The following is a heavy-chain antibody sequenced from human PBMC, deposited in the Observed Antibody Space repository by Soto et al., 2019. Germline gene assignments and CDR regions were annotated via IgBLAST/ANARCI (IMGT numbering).Heavy chain of an antibody. CDR3: AYTWVVTCSGISCQDLDAFDI. D-gene: IGHD2-15*01. J-gene: IGHJ3*02. CDR1: GFSLSTSGVG. CDR2: IYWDDDK. Sequence: QITLKESGPPLVKPTQPLTLTCTFSGFSLSTSGVGVGWICQPPGKALEWLALIYWDDDKHYSPSLKTRLTITKDPSKNPVLLPMTNMDPVETAPYYCAYTWVVTCSGISCQDLDAFDIWGQGTLVTVSS. V-gene: IGHV2-5*02.